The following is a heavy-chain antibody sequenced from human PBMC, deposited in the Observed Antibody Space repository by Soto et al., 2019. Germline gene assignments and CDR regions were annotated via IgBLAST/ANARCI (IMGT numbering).Heavy chain of an antibody. V-gene: IGHV3-7*01. Sequence: GRSLRLSCAASGFTFSSYWMSWVRKDQGKGLEWVANIKQDVSEKYYVDSMKGRFTIYRANAKNSLYRQMNSLRAEDTSVYSSARVTSDSSGYYNDYWGQGTLVTVSS. CDR3: ARVTSDSSGYYNDY. D-gene: IGHD3-22*01. CDR2: IKQDVSEK. CDR1: GFTFSSYW. J-gene: IGHJ4*02.